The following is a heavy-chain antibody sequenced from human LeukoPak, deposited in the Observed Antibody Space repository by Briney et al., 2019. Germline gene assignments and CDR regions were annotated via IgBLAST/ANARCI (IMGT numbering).Heavy chain of an antibody. CDR3: AKGAGGFSYYNWFDP. J-gene: IGHJ5*02. Sequence: PSETLSLTCTVSGGSISSSSYYWGWIRQPPGKGLEWIGSIYYSGTTHYNPSLESRVTISVDTSKNQFSLKLASVTAADTAIYYCAKGAGGFSYYNWFDPWGRGTLVTVSS. V-gene: IGHV4-39*07. CDR1: GGSISSSSYY. CDR2: IYYSGTT. D-gene: IGHD5-18*01.